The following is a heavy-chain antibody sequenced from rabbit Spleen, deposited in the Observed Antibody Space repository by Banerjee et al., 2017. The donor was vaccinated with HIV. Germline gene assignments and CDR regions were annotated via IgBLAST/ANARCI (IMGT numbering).Heavy chain of an antibody. CDR1: GFDFGNNA. Sequence: QEQLVESGGGLVQPEGSLTLTCKASGFDFGNNAMCWVRQAPGKGLEWIACIDTGSSGFTYFASWAKGRFTISKTSSTTVTLHMTSLTAADTATYFCARDTSSSFSSYGMDLWGPGTLVTVS. CDR2: IDTGSSGFT. J-gene: IGHJ6*01. CDR3: ARDTSSSFSSYGMDL. D-gene: IGHD1-1*01. V-gene: IGHV1S45*01.